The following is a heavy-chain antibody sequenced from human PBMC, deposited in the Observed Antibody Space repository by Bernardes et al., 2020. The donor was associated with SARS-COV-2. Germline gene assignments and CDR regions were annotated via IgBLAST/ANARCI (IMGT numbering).Heavy chain of an antibody. D-gene: IGHD2-15*01. CDR3: VKADHYCSGGSCYNKWLDP. V-gene: IGHV3-72*01. CDR1: GFSFSDHY. J-gene: IGHJ5*02. CDR2: IRNKAKSYTT. Sequence: GSLRLSCAASGFSFSDHYMDWVRQAPGQGLEWVGRIRNKAKSYTTEYAASVKGRFTISRDDSKNSLYLQMNSLKTEDTAVYYCVKADHYCSGGSCYNKWLDPWGQGTLVTVSS.